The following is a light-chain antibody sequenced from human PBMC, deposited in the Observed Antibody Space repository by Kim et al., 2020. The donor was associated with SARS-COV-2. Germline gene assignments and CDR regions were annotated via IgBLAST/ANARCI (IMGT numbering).Light chain of an antibody. Sequence: QSALTQPPSASGSPGQSVTISCTGTSSDVGAYNYVSWYQQHPGKAPKVLIYAVSQRPSGVPDRFSGSKSGNTASLTVSGLQTEDEADYYCTSYGGRNNLVFGGGTKVTVL. CDR1: SSDVGAYNY. J-gene: IGLJ3*02. CDR2: AVS. CDR3: TSYGGRNNLV. V-gene: IGLV2-8*01.